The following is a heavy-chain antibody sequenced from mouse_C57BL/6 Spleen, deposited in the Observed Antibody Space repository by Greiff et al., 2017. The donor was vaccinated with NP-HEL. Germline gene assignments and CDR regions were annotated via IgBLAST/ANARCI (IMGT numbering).Heavy chain of an antibody. CDR3: ARGGYDYDEWFAY. CDR1: GYAFSSYW. V-gene: IGHV1-80*01. CDR2: IYPGDGDT. J-gene: IGHJ3*01. Sequence: QVHVKQSGAELVKPGASVKISCKASGYAFSSYWMNWVKQRPGKGLEWIGQIYPGDGDTNYNGKFKGKATLTADKSSSTAYMQLSSLTSEDSAVYFCARGGYDYDEWFAYWGQGTLVTVSA. D-gene: IGHD2-4*01.